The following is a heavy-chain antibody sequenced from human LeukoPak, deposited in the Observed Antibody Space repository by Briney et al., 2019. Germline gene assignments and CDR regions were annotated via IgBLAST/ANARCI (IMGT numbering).Heavy chain of an antibody. V-gene: IGHV4-59*01. CDR3: ARLKATVSIHAYFDS. Sequence: SETLFLTCTVSGGSFSSYYWTWIRQPPGKGLEWIGYIDHSGSTNYNPSLKSRVSISSDTSKNQFSLELSSVTAADTAVYYCARLKATVSIHAYFDSWGQGTLVTVSS. J-gene: IGHJ4*02. CDR2: IDHSGST. CDR1: GGSFSSYY. D-gene: IGHD4-17*01.